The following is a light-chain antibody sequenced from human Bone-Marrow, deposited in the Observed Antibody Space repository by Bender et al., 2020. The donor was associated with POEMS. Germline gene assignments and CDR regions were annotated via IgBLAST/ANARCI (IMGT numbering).Light chain of an antibody. CDR1: STTIGSNY. J-gene: IGLJ3*02. V-gene: IGLV1-44*01. CDR3: AVWDDSLNGWV. Sequence: QSVLTQPPSASGTPGQRVTIACSGNSTTIGSNYVYWYQHLPGTAPKLLIYSSHRRPSEVPDRFSGSRSGPSTSLAISGLQSEDEADYYCAVWDDSLNGWVFGGGTKLTVL. CDR2: SSH.